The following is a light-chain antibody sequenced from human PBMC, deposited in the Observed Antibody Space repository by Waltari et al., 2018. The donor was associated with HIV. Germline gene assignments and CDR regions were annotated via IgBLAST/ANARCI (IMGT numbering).Light chain of an antibody. CDR1: SVHIGHHY. J-gene: IGLJ2*01. CDR2: DNN. V-gene: IGLV1-51*01. Sequence: QSVLTQSPSVSAAPGQNVTISCPGNSVHIGHHYVSWYQHVPGTAPKLLIYDNNTRPSDIPDRFAASKSGTSATLGITGLQTGDEAEYYCGTWDSNLSAWIFGGGTKLTVL. CDR3: GTWDSNLSAWI.